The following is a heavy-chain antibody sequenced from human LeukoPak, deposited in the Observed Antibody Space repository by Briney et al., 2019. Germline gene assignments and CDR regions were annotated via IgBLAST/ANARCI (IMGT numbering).Heavy chain of an antibody. CDR2: INHSGST. D-gene: IGHD3-3*01. CDR3: ARLAGHPDFWSGYYNPEYFQH. Sequence: SETLSLTCAVYGGSFSGYYWSWIRQPPGKGLEWIGEINHSGSTNYNPSLKSRVTISVDTSKNQFSLKLSSVTAADTAVYYCARLAGHPDFWSGYYNPEYFQHWGQGTLVTVSS. V-gene: IGHV4-34*01. J-gene: IGHJ1*01. CDR1: GGSFSGYY.